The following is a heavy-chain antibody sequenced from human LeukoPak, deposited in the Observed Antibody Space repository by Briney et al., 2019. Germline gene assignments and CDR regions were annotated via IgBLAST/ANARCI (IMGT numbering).Heavy chain of an antibody. D-gene: IGHD3-3*01. V-gene: IGHV3-21*01. Sequence: GGSLRLSCAASGFTFSSYSMNWVRQAPGKGLEWVSSISSSGSFIYYADSVKGRLTTSRDNAKNSLYLQMNSLRADDTAVYYCARSLRFLEWSIAGPTGMDVWGKGTTVTVSS. CDR3: ARSLRFLEWSIAGPTGMDV. CDR2: ISSSGSFI. CDR1: GFTFSSYS. J-gene: IGHJ6*04.